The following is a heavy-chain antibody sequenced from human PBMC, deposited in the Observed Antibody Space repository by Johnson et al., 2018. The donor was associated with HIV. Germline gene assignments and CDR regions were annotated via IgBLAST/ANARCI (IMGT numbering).Heavy chain of an antibody. V-gene: IGHV3-66*01. J-gene: IGHJ3*02. D-gene: IGHD6-6*01. CDR3: AREVGSWYSSSSGAFDI. CDR2: ISGSGGST. CDR1: GFNVSDNY. Sequence: MLLVESGGGLVQPGGSLRLSCAGSGFNVSDNYMSWVRQAPGKGLEWVSVISGSGGSTYYPGSVKGRFTISRENAKNSWYLQMNSLRAGDTAVYYCAREVGSWYSSSSGAFDIWGQGTMVTVSS.